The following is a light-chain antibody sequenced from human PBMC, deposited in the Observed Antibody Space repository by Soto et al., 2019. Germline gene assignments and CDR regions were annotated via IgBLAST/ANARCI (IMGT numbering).Light chain of an antibody. Sequence: EMVMTQSPATLSVSPGERVTLSCRASQSVRSNLAWYQQKPGQAPRLLIYGASSRATGIPDRFSGSGSGTDFTLSISRLEPEDFAVYYCQQYSNLWTFGQGTKVDIK. CDR3: QQYSNLWT. V-gene: IGKV3D-15*01. J-gene: IGKJ1*01. CDR1: QSVRSN. CDR2: GAS.